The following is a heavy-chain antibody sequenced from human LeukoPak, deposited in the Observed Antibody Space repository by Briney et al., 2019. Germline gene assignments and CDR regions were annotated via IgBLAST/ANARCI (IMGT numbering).Heavy chain of an antibody. D-gene: IGHD2-2*01. CDR3: ASAGDIYCSNAGCAVTWVDC. Sequence: PGGSLRLSCAASGFTFSSYAMNWVRQAPGTGLEWVSVISDNGGSKYYADSVKGRFTISRDNAKNTLYLQMNSLRAEDTAVYYCASAGDIYCSNAGCAVTWVDCWGEGTLVTVSS. CDR2: ISDNGGSK. V-gene: IGHV3-23*01. CDR1: GFTFSSYA. J-gene: IGHJ4*02.